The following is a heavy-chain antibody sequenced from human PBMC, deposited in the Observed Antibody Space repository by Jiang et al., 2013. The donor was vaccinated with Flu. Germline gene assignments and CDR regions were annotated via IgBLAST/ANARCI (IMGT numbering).Heavy chain of an antibody. CDR1: GYSISSGYY. Sequence: LLKPSETLSLTCAVSGYSISSGYYWGWIRQPPGKGLEWIGSIYHSGSTYYNPSLKSRVTISVDTSKNQFSLKLSSVTAADTAVYYCARVQVATTHFDYWGQGTLVTVSS. CDR2: IYHSGST. V-gene: IGHV4-38-2*01. D-gene: IGHD5-12*01. J-gene: IGHJ4*02. CDR3: ARVQVATTHFDY.